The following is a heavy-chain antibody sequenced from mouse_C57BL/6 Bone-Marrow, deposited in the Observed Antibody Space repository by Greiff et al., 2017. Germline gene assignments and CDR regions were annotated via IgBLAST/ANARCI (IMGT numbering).Heavy chain of an antibody. V-gene: IGHV1-63*01. CDR1: GYTFTNYW. CDR3: ARYFYYYAMDY. CDR2: IYPGGGYT. Sequence: QVQLQQSGAELVRPGTSVKMSCKASGYTFTNYWIGWAKQRPGHGLEWIGDIYPGGGYTNYNEKFKGKATLTADKSSSTAYMQFSSLTSEDSAIYSCARYFYYYAMDYWGQGTSVTVSS. J-gene: IGHJ4*01.